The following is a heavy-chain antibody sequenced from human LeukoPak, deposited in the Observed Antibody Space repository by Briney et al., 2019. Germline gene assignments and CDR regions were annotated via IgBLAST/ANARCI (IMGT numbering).Heavy chain of an antibody. D-gene: IGHD5-18*01. V-gene: IGHV3-74*01. J-gene: IGHJ4*02. Sequence: GDSLTLSCAASGFTFGNYWMHWVRQAPPQGLLWVSRIKGDGRSISYADSVKGRFTTSTENAKNTLYLQMNSLRAEDTAVYYCARVRYSYGYDWWGQGTLVTVSS. CDR2: IKGDGRSI. CDR1: GFTFGNYW. CDR3: ARVRYSYGYDW.